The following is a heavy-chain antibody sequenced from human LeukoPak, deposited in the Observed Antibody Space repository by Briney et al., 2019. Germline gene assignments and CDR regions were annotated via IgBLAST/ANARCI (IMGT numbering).Heavy chain of an antibody. CDR2: FDPEDGET. D-gene: IGHD3-22*01. V-gene: IGHV1-24*01. Sequence: ASVKVSCKVSGYTLTELSMHWVRQAPGKGLEWMGGFDPEDGETIYAQKFQGRVTMTEDTSTDTAYMELSSLISEDTAVYYCATLQGYYDSSGYWFDPWGQGTLVTVSS. J-gene: IGHJ5*02. CDR1: GYTLTELS. CDR3: ATLQGYYDSSGYWFDP.